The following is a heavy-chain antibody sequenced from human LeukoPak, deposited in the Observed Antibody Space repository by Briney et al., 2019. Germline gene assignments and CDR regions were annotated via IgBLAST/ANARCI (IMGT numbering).Heavy chain of an antibody. CDR3: AKGRTQGSYYDILTGYYQGENWFDP. CDR1: GYNFILSY. J-gene: IGHJ5*02. CDR2: IDPNSGGT. D-gene: IGHD3-9*01. Sequence: ASVKVSCKTSGYNFILSYIHWVRQAPGQGLEWMGWIDPNSGGTNYAQKFQGRVTLTRETSISTSFMELTRLTSDDTAVYYCAKGRTQGSYYDILTGYYQGENWFDPWGQGTLVTVSS. V-gene: IGHV1-2*02.